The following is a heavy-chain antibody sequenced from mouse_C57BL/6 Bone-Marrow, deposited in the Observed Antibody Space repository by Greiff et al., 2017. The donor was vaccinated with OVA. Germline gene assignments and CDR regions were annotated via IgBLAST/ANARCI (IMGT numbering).Heavy chain of an antibody. CDR1: GYTFTSYT. Sequence: QVQLQQSGAELARPGASVKMSCKASGYTFTSYTMHWVKQRPGQGLEWIGYINPSSGYTKYNQKFKDKATLTADKSSSTAYMQLRSLTSADSAVXYCAREDGNWFAYWGQGTLVTVSA. V-gene: IGHV1-4*01. CDR2: INPSSGYT. J-gene: IGHJ3*01. D-gene: IGHD2-1*01. CDR3: AREDGNWFAY.